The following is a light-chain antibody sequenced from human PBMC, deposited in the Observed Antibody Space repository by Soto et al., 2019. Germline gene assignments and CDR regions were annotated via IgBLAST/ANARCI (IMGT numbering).Light chain of an antibody. V-gene: IGKV3-15*01. CDR2: GAS. CDR1: QSVSSN. Sequence: EIVMTQSPATLSVSPGERATLSCRASQSVSSNLAWYQQKPGQAPRLLIYGASTRATGIPARFSGSGSGTEFTLTISSLQSEDVSIYFCQHYNFWPHSFGQGTKVDI. J-gene: IGKJ2*01. CDR3: QHYNFWPHS.